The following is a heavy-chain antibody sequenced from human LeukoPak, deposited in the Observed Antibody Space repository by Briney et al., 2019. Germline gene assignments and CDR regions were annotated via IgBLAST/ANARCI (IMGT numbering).Heavy chain of an antibody. V-gene: IGHV3-21*04. CDR2: ISSSSSYI. J-gene: IGHJ4*02. Sequence: GGSLRLSCAASGFTFSSYSMNWVRQAPGKGLEWVSSISSSSSYIYYADSVKGRFTISRDNAKNSLYLQMNSLRVEDTAVYYCAKDNLDLYVVVTGVFDYWGQGTLVTVSS. D-gene: IGHD2-21*02. CDR3: AKDNLDLYVVVTGVFDY. CDR1: GFTFSSYS.